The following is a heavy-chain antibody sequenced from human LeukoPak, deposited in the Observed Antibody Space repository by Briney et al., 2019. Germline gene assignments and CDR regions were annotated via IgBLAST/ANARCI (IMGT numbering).Heavy chain of an antibody. CDR1: GFTFSSYT. J-gene: IGHJ6*04. D-gene: IGHD3-10*02. CDR3: AELGITMIGGV. V-gene: IGHV3-48*04. CDR2: ISSSGSTI. Sequence: GGSLRLTCAASGFTFSSYTMNWVRQAPGKGLEWVSYISSSGSTIYYADSVKGRFTISRDNAKNSLYLQMNSLRAEDTAVYYCAELGITMIGGVWGKGTTVTISS.